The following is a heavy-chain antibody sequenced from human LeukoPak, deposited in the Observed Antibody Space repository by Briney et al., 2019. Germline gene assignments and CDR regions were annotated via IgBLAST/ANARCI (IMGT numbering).Heavy chain of an antibody. CDR3: AKYLSGSFDY. V-gene: IGHV3-53*05. D-gene: IGHD3-9*01. Sequence: GGSLRLSCAASGFTVSSNYMSWVRQAPGKGLEWVSVIYSGGSTYYADSVKGRFTISRDNSKNTVYLQMNSLRAEDTAVYYCAKYLSGSFDYWGQGTLVTVSS. J-gene: IGHJ4*02. CDR2: IYSGGST. CDR1: GFTVSSNY.